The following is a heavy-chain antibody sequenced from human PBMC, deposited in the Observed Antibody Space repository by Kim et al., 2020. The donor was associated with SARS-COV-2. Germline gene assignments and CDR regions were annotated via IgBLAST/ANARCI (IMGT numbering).Heavy chain of an antibody. V-gene: IGHV3-11*06. CDR2: ISSSSSYT. Sequence: GGSLRLSCAASGFTFSDYYMSWVRQAPGKGLEWVSYISSSSSYTNYADSVKGRFTISRDNAKNSLYLQMNSLRAEDTAVYYCARVRGYSGYDFWPRWFDPWGQGTLVTVSS. CDR3: ARVRGYSGYDFWPRWFDP. D-gene: IGHD5-12*01. J-gene: IGHJ5*02. CDR1: GFTFSDYY.